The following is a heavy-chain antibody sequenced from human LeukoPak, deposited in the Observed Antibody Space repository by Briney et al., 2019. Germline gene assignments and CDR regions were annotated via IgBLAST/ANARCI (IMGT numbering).Heavy chain of an antibody. CDR1: GGSFSGYY. V-gene: IGHV4-34*01. CDR2: INHSGST. D-gene: IGHD2-2*01. Sequence: KPSETLSLTCAVYGGSFSGYYWSWIRQPPGKGLEWIGEINHSGSTNYNPSLKSRVTISVDTSKNQFSLKLSSVTAADTAVYYCARQRDQPLLDYWGQGTLVTVSS. CDR3: ARQRDQPLLDY. J-gene: IGHJ4*02.